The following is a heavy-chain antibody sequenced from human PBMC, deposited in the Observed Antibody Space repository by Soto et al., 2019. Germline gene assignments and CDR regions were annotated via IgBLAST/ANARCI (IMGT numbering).Heavy chain of an antibody. CDR3: ARHIGGSYYVDYYYGMDV. Sequence: SETLSLTCTVSGGSISSSSYYWGWIRQPPGKGLEWIGSIYYSGSTYYNPSLKSRVTISVDTSKNQFSLKLSSVTAADTAVYYCARHIGGSYYVDYYYGMDVWGQGTTVTVS. CDR1: GGSISSSSYY. J-gene: IGHJ6*02. V-gene: IGHV4-39*01. D-gene: IGHD1-26*01. CDR2: IYYSGST.